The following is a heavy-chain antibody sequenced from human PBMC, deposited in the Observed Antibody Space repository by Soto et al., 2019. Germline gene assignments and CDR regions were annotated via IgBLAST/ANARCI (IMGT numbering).Heavy chain of an antibody. D-gene: IGHD3-10*01. V-gene: IGHV4-31*03. CDR1: GGSISSGGYF. Sequence: QVQLQESGPGLVKPSQTLSLTCTVSGGSISSGGYFWSWIRQHPGKGLEWIGDINYSGSTYSNPSLKSRVTISVDTSKNQFSLKLSSVTAADTAVYYCGRDILLWFGELPPRAHDAFDIWGQGTMVTVSS. J-gene: IGHJ3*02. CDR2: INYSGST. CDR3: GRDILLWFGELPPRAHDAFDI.